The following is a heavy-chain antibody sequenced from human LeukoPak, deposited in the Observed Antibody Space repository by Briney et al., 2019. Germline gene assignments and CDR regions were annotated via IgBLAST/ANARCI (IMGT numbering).Heavy chain of an antibody. CDR1: GFTFSSYA. J-gene: IGHJ4*02. Sequence: GGSLRLSCAASGFTFSSYAMHWVRQAPGKGLEWVAVISYDGSNKYYADSVKGRFTISRDNSKNTLYLQMNSLRAEDTAVYYCARIAVAGRYFDYWGQGTLVTVSS. D-gene: IGHD6-19*01. V-gene: IGHV3-30-3*01. CDR3: ARIAVAGRYFDY. CDR2: ISYDGSNK.